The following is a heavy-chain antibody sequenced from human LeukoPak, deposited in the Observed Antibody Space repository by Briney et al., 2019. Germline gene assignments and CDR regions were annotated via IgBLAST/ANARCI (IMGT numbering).Heavy chain of an antibody. D-gene: IGHD3-10*01. CDR1: GFTFNSYG. CDR3: AKDSYGSGSYGTFDI. CDR2: ISYDENNK. J-gene: IGHJ3*02. Sequence: QTGGSLTLSCAASGFTFNSYGMHWVPQAPGKGLEWVADISYDENNKNYADSVKGRFTISRNNSKNTLYLQMNSLRAEDTAVYFCAKDSYGSGSYGTFDIWGEGRMVTVSS. V-gene: IGHV3-30*18.